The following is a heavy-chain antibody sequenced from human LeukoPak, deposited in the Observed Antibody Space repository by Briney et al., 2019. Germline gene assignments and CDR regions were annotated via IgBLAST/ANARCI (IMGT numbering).Heavy chain of an antibody. V-gene: IGHV3-30-3*01. D-gene: IGHD1-26*01. Sequence: GGSLRLSCAASGFTFSSYAMHWVRQAPGKGLEWVAVISYDGGNKYYADPVKGRFTISRDNSKNTLYLQMNSLRAEDTAVYYCARGETRFDPWGQGTLVTVSS. CDR2: ISYDGGNK. CDR1: GFTFSSYA. J-gene: IGHJ5*02. CDR3: ARGETRFDP.